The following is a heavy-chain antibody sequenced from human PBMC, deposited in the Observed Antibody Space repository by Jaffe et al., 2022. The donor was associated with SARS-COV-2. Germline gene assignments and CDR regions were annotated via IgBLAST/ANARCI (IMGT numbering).Heavy chain of an antibody. V-gene: IGHV4-34*01. CDR2: INHSGST. D-gene: IGHD1-7*01. CDR1: GGSFSGYY. J-gene: IGHJ6*02. Sequence: QVQLQQWGAGLLKPSETLSLTCAVYGGSFSGYYWSWIRQPPGKGLEWIGEINHSGSTNYNPSLKSRVTISVDTSKNQFSLKLSSVTAADTAVYYCARGSQYNWNYLFRRENHPGYYGMDVWGQGTTVTVSS. CDR3: ARGSQYNWNYLFRRENHPGYYGMDV.